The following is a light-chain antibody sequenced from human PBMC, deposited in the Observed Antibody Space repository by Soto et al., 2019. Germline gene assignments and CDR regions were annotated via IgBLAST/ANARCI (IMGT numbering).Light chain of an antibody. J-gene: IGKJ4*01. V-gene: IGKV3-15*01. Sequence: VMTQSPATLSVSPGERATLSRRASQSVSTNLAWYQQKPGQAPRLLIYGASTRATGIPARFSGSGSGTEFTLTISSLQSEDFAVYYCQQYNNRLTFGGGTKVEIK. CDR1: QSVSTN. CDR3: QQYNNRLT. CDR2: GAS.